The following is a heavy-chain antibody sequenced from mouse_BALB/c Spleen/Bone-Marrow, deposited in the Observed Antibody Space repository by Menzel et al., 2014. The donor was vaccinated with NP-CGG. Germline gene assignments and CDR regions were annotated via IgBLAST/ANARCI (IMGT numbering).Heavy chain of an antibody. J-gene: IGHJ3*01. Sequence: EVQGVESGGGLVQPGGSLKPSCAASGFDFSRYWMSWVRQAPGKGLEWIGEINPDSSTINYTPSLKDKFIISRDNAKNTLYLQMSEVRSEDTALYYCSRLYYYGNFAYWGQGTLVTVSA. D-gene: IGHD1-1*01. CDR1: GFDFSRYW. CDR3: SRLYYYGNFAY. CDR2: INPDSSTI. V-gene: IGHV4-1*02.